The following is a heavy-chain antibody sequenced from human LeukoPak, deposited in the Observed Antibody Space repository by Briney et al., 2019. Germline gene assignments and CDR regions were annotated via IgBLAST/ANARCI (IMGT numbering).Heavy chain of an antibody. CDR1: GFSVSKNY. J-gene: IGHJ4*02. CDR2: IYSGGTT. CDR3: ARDPNY. V-gene: IGHV3-66*01. Sequence: GGSLRLSCAASGFSVSKNYLTWVRQAPGKGLEWVSVIYSGGTTYYADSVKGRFTISRDNSQNTLYLQMDSLRAEDTVVYYCARDPNYWGQGTLVTVSS.